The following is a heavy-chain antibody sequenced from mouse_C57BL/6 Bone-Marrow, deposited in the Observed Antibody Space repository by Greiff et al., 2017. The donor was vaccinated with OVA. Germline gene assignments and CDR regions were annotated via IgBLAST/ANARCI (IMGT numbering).Heavy chain of an antibody. J-gene: IGHJ3*01. CDR3: ARQDYYGSSYGFAY. CDR1: GSTFSDYY. V-gene: IGHV5-12*01. Sequence: EVKLVESGGGLVQPGGSLKLSCAASGSTFSDYYMYWVRQTPEKRLEWVAYISNGGGSTYYPDTVKGRFTISRDNAKNTLYLHMSRLKSEDTAMYYCARQDYYGSSYGFAYWGQGTLVTVSA. CDR2: ISNGGGST. D-gene: IGHD1-1*01.